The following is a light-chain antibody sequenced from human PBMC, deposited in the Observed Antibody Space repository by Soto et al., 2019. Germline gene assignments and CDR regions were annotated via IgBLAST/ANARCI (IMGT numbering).Light chain of an antibody. J-gene: IGKJ4*01. CDR3: QQRSNSPLT. CDR1: QSVSSY. CDR2: DAS. V-gene: IGKV3-11*01. Sequence: EIVLTQSPATLSLSPGERATLSCRASQSVSSYLAWYQQKPGQAPRLLIYDASNRATDIPARFSGSGSGTDFTLTISSLEPEDFAVYYCQQRSNSPLTFGGGTKVEIK.